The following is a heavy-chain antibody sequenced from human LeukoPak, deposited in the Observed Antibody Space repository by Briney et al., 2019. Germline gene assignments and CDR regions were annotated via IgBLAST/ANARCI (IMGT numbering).Heavy chain of an antibody. D-gene: IGHD6-19*01. Sequence: KPSETLSLTCTVSGDSISSYYWSWIRQPPGKGLEWIGYIYYSGSSNYNPSLRSRVTISVDTSKNQVSLKLTSVTAADTAVYYCARAKKAVVGFFDYWGQGPLVTVSS. CDR1: GDSISSYY. CDR2: IYYSGSS. J-gene: IGHJ4*02. CDR3: ARAKKAVVGFFDY. V-gene: IGHV4-59*01.